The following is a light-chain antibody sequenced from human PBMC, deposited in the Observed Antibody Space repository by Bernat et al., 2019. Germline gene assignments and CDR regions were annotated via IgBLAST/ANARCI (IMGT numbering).Light chain of an antibody. J-gene: IGLJ3*02. Sequence: QSALTQPASVSGSPGQSITISCTGTSGDVGLYNLVSWYHQHPAKAPKLIIYEVNKRPSGVSYRFSASKSGNMASLTISGLQAEDEADYYCCSYTTSHTLVFGGGTKLTVL. V-gene: IGLV2-23*02. CDR1: SGDVGLYNL. CDR2: EVN. CDR3: CSYTTSHTLV.